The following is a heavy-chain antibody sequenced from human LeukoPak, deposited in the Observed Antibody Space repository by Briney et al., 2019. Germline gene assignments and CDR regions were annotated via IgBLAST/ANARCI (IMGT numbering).Heavy chain of an antibody. V-gene: IGHV4-59*01. CDR3: ARGQRFLEWLYWFDP. CDR2: IYYSGST. D-gene: IGHD3-3*01. J-gene: IGHJ5*02. CDR1: GFTFSSYG. Sequence: GSLRLSCAASGFTFSSYGMHWIRQPPGKGLEWIGYIYYSGSTNYNPSLKSRVTISVDTSKNQFSLKLSSVTAADTAVYYCARGQRFLEWLYWFDPWGQGTLVTVSS.